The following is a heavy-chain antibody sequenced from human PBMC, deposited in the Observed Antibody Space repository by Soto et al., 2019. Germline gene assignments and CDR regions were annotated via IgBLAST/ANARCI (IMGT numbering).Heavy chain of an antibody. V-gene: IGHV3-30-3*01. D-gene: IGHD4-17*01. CDR3: ARDPEPMTTVTTFDY. J-gene: IGHJ4*02. Sequence: GGSLRLSCAASGFTFSSYAMHWVRQAPGKGLEWVAVISYDGSNKYYADSVKGRFTISRDNSKNTLYLQMNSLRAEDTAVYYCARDPEPMTTVTTFDYWGQGTLVTVSS. CDR1: GFTFSSYA. CDR2: ISYDGSNK.